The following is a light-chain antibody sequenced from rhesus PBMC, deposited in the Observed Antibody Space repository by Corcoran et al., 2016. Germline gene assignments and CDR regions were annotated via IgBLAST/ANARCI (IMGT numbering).Light chain of an antibody. Sequence: DIQMTQSPSSLSASVGDTVTITCRASQSISNWLDWYQQKPGKAPKLLVYKASSLQRGVPSRFSGSGSGTDFTLTISSLQPEDFATYYCLQYNSYPWTFGQGTKVEIK. CDR2: KAS. J-gene: IGKJ1*01. V-gene: IGKV1-22*01. CDR1: QSISNW. CDR3: LQYNSYPWT.